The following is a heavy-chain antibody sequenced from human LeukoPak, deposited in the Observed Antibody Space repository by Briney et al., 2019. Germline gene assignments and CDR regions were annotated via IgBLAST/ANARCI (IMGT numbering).Heavy chain of an antibody. V-gene: IGHV3-43*01. CDR3: AKARYCSSTSCPDNWFDP. CDR1: GFTFDDYT. J-gene: IGHJ5*02. D-gene: IGHD2-2*01. CDR2: ISWDGGST. Sequence: PGGSLRLSCAASGFTFDDYTMHWVRQAPGKGLEWVSLISWDGGSTYYADSVKGRFTISRDNNKNSLYLLMSSLRTEDTALYYCAKARYCSSTSCPDNWFDPWGQGTLVTVSS.